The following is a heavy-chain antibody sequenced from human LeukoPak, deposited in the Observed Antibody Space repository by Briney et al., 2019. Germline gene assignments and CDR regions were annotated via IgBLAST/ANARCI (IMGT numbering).Heavy chain of an antibody. CDR3: ARDLRGSKKYYYYYMDV. Sequence: GASVKVSCKASGYTFTSYGISWVRQAPGQGLEWMGGIIPIFGTANYAQKFQGRVTITADESTSTAYMELSSLRSEDTAVYYCARDLRGSKKYYYYYMDVWGKGTTVTVSS. D-gene: IGHD2-15*01. V-gene: IGHV1-69*13. CDR1: GYTFTSYG. CDR2: IIPIFGTA. J-gene: IGHJ6*03.